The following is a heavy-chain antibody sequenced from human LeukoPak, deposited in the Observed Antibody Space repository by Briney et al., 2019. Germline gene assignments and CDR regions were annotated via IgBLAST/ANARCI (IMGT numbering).Heavy chain of an antibody. D-gene: IGHD1-14*01. V-gene: IGHV3-7*01. Sequence: GGSLRLSCVASGFPFSSYWMTWVRQAPGKGLEWVANIKQDGSKKSYVDSVKGRFTISRDNAKNSLYLQMNSLRVEDTAVYYCARKTGDCWGQGTLVIVSS. J-gene: IGHJ4*02. CDR3: ARKTGDC. CDR2: IKQDGSKK. CDR1: GFPFSSYW.